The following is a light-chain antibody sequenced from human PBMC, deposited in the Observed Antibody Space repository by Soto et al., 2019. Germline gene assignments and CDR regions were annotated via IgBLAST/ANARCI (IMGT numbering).Light chain of an antibody. CDR2: SNN. J-gene: IGLJ1*01. V-gene: IGLV1-44*01. Sequence: QSVLTQPPSASGTPGQRVTISCSGSSSNIGSNTVNWYQQLPGTAPKLLIYSNNQRPSGVPDRFSGSKSGTSASLAISGLQSEDEADYYCAAWDDSLTGLNYVFGTGTKLTVL. CDR1: SSNIGSNT. CDR3: AAWDDSLTGLNYV.